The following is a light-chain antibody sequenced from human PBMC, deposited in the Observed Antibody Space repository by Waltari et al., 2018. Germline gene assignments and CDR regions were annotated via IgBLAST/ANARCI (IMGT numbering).Light chain of an antibody. CDR2: GTS. CDR3: QQANSFPIT. V-gene: IGKV1-12*01. CDR1: QGISRW. Sequence: DIQMTQSPSSVSASVGDRVTITCRASQGISRWLAWYQQKPGKAPKLLIYGTSNLQSGGPTRFSGSGSGKNFNLAISSLQPEDFAIYYCQQANSFPITFGQGTRLEIK. J-gene: IGKJ5*01.